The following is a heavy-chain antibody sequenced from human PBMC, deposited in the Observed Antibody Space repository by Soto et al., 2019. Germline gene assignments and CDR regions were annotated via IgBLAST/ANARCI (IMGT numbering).Heavy chain of an antibody. CDR3: IQSRCGGDCLQSYASHYYYGMDV. CDR2: IYWDDDK. V-gene: IGHV2-5*02. Sequence: SGPTLVNPTQTLTLTCTFSGFSLSTSGVGVGWIRQPPGKALEWLGIIYWDDDKRYSPSLKSRVTITKDTSKNQVVLTMTNMDPVDTATYYCIQSRCGGDCLQSYASHYYYGMDVWGQGTTVTVSS. CDR1: GFSLSTSGVG. J-gene: IGHJ6*02. D-gene: IGHD2-21*02.